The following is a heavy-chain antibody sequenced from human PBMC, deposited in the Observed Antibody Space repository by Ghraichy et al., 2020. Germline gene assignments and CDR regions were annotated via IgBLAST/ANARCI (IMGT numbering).Heavy chain of an antibody. Sequence: LSLTCAASGFTFSSYAMSWVRQAPGKGLEWVSAISGSGGSTYYADSVKGRFTISRDNSKNTLYLQMNSLRAEDTAVYYCAKWWRRYYYDSSGYPWFDPWGQGTLVTVSS. CDR2: ISGSGGST. CDR1: GFTFSSYA. D-gene: IGHD3-22*01. V-gene: IGHV3-23*01. J-gene: IGHJ5*02. CDR3: AKWWRRYYYDSSGYPWFDP.